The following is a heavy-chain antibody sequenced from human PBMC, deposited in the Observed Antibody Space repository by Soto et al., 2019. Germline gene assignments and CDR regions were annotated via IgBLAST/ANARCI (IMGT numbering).Heavy chain of an antibody. Sequence: EVQLLESGGGLVQPGGSLRLSCAASGFTFSSYAMSWVRQAPGKGLEWVSGISGSGDSTYYADSVKGRFTISRDNSKNTVFLQMNSLRAEDTAVYYCAKGETTADAFDIWGQGTMVTVSS. V-gene: IGHV3-23*01. J-gene: IGHJ3*02. CDR2: ISGSGDST. CDR1: GFTFSSYA. CDR3: AKGETTADAFDI. D-gene: IGHD2-21*02.